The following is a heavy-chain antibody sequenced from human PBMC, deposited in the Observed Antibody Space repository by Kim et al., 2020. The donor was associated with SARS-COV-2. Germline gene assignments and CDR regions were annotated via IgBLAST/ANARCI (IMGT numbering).Heavy chain of an antibody. CDR1: GFTFITYG. V-gene: IGHV3-30*18. D-gene: IGHD3-10*01. Sequence: GGSLRLSCAASGFTFITYGMHWVRQAPGKGLEWVAVISYDGSNKYYADSVKGRFTISRDNFKNTLYLQMNSLRAEDTAVYYCAKSMVRGVIISVYYGMDVWGQGTTVTVSS. CDR2: ISYDGSNK. CDR3: AKSMVRGVIISVYYGMDV. J-gene: IGHJ6*02.